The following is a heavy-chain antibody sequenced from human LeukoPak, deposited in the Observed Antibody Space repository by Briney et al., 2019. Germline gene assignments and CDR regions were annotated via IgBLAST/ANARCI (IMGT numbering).Heavy chain of an antibody. CDR3: ARDLDGGDPIDY. CDR2: ISSSSSTI. V-gene: IGHV3-48*02. J-gene: IGHJ4*02. Sequence: GGSLRLSCAVSGFTFSSYSMNWVRQAPGKGLEWVSYISSSSSTIHYADSVKGRFTISRDNAKNSLYLQMNSLRDEDTAVYYCARDLDGGDPIDYWGQGTLVTVSS. CDR1: GFTFSSYS. D-gene: IGHD4-17*01.